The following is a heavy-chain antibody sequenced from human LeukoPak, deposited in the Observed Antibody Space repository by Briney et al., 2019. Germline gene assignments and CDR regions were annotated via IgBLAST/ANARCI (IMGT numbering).Heavy chain of an antibody. CDR3: ARRVRGYSYDY. V-gene: IGHV4-34*01. Sequence: SETLSLTCAVYGGSFSGYYWSWILQPPGKGLEWIGEINHSGSTNYNPSLKSRVTISVDTSKNQFSLKLSSVTAADTAVYYCARRVRGYSYDYWGQGTLVTVSS. J-gene: IGHJ4*02. CDR2: INHSGST. D-gene: IGHD5-18*01. CDR1: GGSFSGYY.